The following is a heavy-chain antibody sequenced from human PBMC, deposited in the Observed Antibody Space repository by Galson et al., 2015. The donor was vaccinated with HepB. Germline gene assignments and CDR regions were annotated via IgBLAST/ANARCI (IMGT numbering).Heavy chain of an antibody. CDR1: GFTFSSYG. D-gene: IGHD6-6*01. V-gene: IGHV3-30*18. CDR2: ISYDGTNK. J-gene: IGHJ2*01. CDR3: AKDGAEQLVGVVYWYFDF. Sequence: SLRLSCAASGFTFSSYGMHWVRQAPGKGLEWVAVISYDGTNKYYADSVKGRFTISRDNSKNTVSLQMNSLTAEDTAVYYCAKDGAEQLVGVVYWYFDFWGRGTLVTVSS.